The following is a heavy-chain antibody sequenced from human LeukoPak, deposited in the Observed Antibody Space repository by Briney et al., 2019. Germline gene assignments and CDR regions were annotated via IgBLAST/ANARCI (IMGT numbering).Heavy chain of an antibody. CDR1: GFTFSSNS. J-gene: IGHJ4*02. Sequence: GGSLRLSCAASGFTFSSNSMNWVRQAPGKGLEWVSSISSSSSYIYYADSVKGRFTISRDNAKNSLYLQMNSLRAEDTAVYYCARGSQWLSTSDYWGQGTLVTVSS. V-gene: IGHV3-21*01. CDR2: ISSSSSYI. CDR3: ARGSQWLSTSDY. D-gene: IGHD6-19*01.